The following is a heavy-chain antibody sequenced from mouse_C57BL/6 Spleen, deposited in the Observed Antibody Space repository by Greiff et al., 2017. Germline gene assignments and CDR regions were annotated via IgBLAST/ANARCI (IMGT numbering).Heavy chain of an antibody. D-gene: IGHD2-5*01. V-gene: IGHV1-69*01. CDR1: GYTFTSYW. Sequence: QVQLQQPGAELVMPGASVKLSCKASGYTFTSYWMHWVKQRPGQGLEWIGEIDPSDSYTNYNQKFKGKSTLTVDKSSTTAYMQLSSLTSEDYAVYYCASDSNYAWFAYWGQGTLVTVSA. J-gene: IGHJ3*01. CDR3: ASDSNYAWFAY. CDR2: IDPSDSYT.